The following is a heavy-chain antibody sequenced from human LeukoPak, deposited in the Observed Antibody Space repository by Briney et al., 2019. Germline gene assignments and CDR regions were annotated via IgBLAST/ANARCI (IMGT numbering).Heavy chain of an antibody. V-gene: IGHV1-69*04. D-gene: IGHD3-22*01. J-gene: IGHJ3*02. CDR2: IIPILGIA. CDR3: ARVNSDSSGYSDAGALDI. CDR1: GDSLSDLS. Sequence: ASVKVSCKVSGDSLSDLSMHWVRQAPGQGLEWMGRIIPILGIANYAQKFQGRVTITADKSTSTAYMELSSLRSEDTAVYYCARVNSDSSGYSDAGALDIWGQGTMVTVSS.